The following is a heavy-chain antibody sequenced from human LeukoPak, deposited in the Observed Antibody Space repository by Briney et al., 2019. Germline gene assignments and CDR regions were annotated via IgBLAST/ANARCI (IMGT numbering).Heavy chain of an antibody. J-gene: IGHJ6*04. CDR3: AELGITMIGGV. D-gene: IGHD3-10*02. Sequence: GGSLRLSCGASGSNFRDYYMSWIRQAPGEGLEWVSYISNDGNARYYADSVKGRFTISRDNAKNSLYLQMNSLRAEDTAVYYCAELGITMIGGVWGKGTTVTISS. CDR1: GSNFRDYY. CDR2: ISNDGNAR. V-gene: IGHV3-11*04.